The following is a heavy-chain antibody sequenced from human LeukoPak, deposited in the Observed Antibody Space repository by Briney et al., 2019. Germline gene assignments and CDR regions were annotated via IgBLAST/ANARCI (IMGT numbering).Heavy chain of an antibody. CDR3: ARGASRSFDY. Sequence: GASVTVSCKASGYTFTGYYMHWVRQATGQGLEWMGWMNPNSGNTGYVQNFQGRVTITRTTSINTAYMELSSLRSEDTAVYYCARGASRSFDYWGQGTLVTVSS. CDR1: GYTFTGYY. V-gene: IGHV1-8*03. CDR2: MNPNSGNT. J-gene: IGHJ4*02.